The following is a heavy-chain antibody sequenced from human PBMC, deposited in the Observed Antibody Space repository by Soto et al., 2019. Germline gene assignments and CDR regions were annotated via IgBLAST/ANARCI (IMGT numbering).Heavy chain of an antibody. J-gene: IGHJ4*02. D-gene: IGHD5-12*01. CDR3: AAPGGDGYNFGY. CDR2: IVVGSGNT. V-gene: IGHV1-58*01. Sequence: SVNVSFKASGFTFTSSAVQWVRQARGQRLEWIGWIVVGSGNTDYAQKFQERVTITRDMSTSTAYMELSSLRSEDTAVYYCAAPGGDGYNFGYWGQGTLVIVSS. CDR1: GFTFTSSA.